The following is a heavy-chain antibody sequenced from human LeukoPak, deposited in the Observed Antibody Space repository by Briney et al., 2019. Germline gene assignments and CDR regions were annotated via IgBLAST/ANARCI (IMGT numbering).Heavy chain of an antibody. CDR2: IYHSGST. Sequence: SETLSLTCAVYGGSFSGYYWGWIRQPPGKGLEWIGSIYHSGSTYYNPSLKSRVTISVDTSKNQFSLKLSSVTAADTAVYYCVLERFFPLRNDYWGQGTLVTVSS. CDR3: VLERFFPLRNDY. V-gene: IGHV4-38-2*01. J-gene: IGHJ4*02. CDR1: GGSFSGYY. D-gene: IGHD1-1*01.